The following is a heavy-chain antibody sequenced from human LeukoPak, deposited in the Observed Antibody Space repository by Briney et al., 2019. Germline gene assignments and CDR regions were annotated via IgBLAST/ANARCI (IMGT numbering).Heavy chain of an antibody. CDR3: ARISSGWSPLYYYYMDV. D-gene: IGHD6-19*01. CDR1: GYSFTSYW. Sequence: GESLKISCKGSGYSFTSYWIGWVRQMPGKGLEWMGIINPGDSDTRYSPSFQGQVTISADKSISTAYLQWSSLKASDTAMYYCARISSGWSPLYYYYMDVWGKGTTVTVSS. CDR2: INPGDSDT. J-gene: IGHJ6*03. V-gene: IGHV5-51*01.